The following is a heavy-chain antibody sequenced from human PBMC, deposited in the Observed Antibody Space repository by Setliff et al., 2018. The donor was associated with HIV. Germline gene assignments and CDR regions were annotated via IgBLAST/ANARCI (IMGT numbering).Heavy chain of an antibody. CDR3: ARSLQWGCSSTTCYVGY. D-gene: IGHD2-2*01. CDR1: GYTFTSYA. CDR2: INAGNGNT. V-gene: IGHV1-3*01. Sequence: ASVKVSCKASGYTFTSYAMHWVRQAPGQRLEWMGWINAGNGNTKYSQKFQGRVTITRDTSASTAYMELSSLRSEDTAVYYCARSLQWGCSSTTCYVGYWGQGTLVTVSS. J-gene: IGHJ4*02.